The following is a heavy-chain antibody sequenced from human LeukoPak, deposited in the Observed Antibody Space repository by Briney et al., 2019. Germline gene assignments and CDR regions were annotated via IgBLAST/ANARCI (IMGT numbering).Heavy chain of an antibody. J-gene: IGHJ4*02. CDR1: GGSFSGYY. D-gene: IGHD2/OR15-2a*01. Sequence: SETLSLTCAVYGGSFSGYYWSWIRQPPGKGLEWIGEINHSGSTNYNPSLKSRVTISVDTSKNQFSLNLSSVTAADTAVYYCARGRGYNSFDYWGQGTLVTVSS. CDR3: ARGRGYNSFDY. V-gene: IGHV4-34*01. CDR2: INHSGST.